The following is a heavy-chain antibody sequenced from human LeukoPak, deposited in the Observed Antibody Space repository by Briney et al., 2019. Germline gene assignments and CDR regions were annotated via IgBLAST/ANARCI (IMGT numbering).Heavy chain of an antibody. CDR1: GFTFSSYG. J-gene: IGHJ4*02. Sequence: GGSLRLSCAASGFTFSSYGMSWVRQAPAKGLEWVSAMSGSGGSTYYADSVKGRFTISRDNSKNTLYLQMNSLRAEDTAVYYCAKGTTVTTFDYWGQGTLVTVPS. CDR3: AKGTTVTTFDY. D-gene: IGHD4-17*01. CDR2: MSGSGGST. V-gene: IGHV3-23*01.